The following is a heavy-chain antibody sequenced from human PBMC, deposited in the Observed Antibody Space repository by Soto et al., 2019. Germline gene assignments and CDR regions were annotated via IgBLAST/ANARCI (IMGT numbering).Heavy chain of an antibody. D-gene: IGHD3-3*01. CDR1: DFDFSSYG. Sequence: GGSLRLSCAASDFDFSSYGIHWVRQAPGKGLEWVAVISYDGSNKYYADSVKGRFTISRDNSKNTLYLQMNSLRAEDTAVYYCVGGSDFWSGYYRPPFDYWGQGTLVTVSS. CDR2: ISYDGSNK. J-gene: IGHJ4*02. CDR3: VGGSDFWSGYYRPPFDY. V-gene: IGHV3-30*03.